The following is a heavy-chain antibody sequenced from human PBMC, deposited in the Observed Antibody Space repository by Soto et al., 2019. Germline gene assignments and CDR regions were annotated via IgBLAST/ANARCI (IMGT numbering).Heavy chain of an antibody. CDR3: ARDGYKSLGAFDI. CDR2: ISYAGRNK. D-gene: IGHD5-12*01. CDR1: GFTFSSYA. V-gene: IGHV3-30-3*01. Sequence: QVQLVESGGGVVQPGRSLRLSCAASGFTFSSYAMHWVRQAPGKGLEWVAVISYAGRNKYYADSVKGRFTISRDNSKNPLYLQMNSLRAEETAVYYGARDGYKSLGAFDIWGQGTMVTVSS. J-gene: IGHJ3*02.